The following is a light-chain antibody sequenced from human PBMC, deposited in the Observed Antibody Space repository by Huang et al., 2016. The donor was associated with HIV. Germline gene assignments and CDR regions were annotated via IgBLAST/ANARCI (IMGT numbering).Light chain of an antibody. CDR3: QQYGSSPPTT. V-gene: IGKV3-20*01. CDR1: QSVSSSY. CDR2: GAS. Sequence: EVVLTQSPGTLSLSPGVRATLSCRAGQSVSSSYLPWYHQKPGQAPRLLIHGASSRATGIPDRFSGRGSGTDFTLTISRLEPEDFAVYYCQQYGSSPPTTFGQGTRLEMK. J-gene: IGKJ5*01.